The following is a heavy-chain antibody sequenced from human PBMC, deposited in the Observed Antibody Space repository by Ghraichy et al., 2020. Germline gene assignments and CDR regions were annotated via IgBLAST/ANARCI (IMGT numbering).Heavy chain of an antibody. V-gene: IGHV3-11*03. CDR1: GIINSDYY. D-gene: IGHD3-3*01. CDR3: ATGDNLWSRYSFDS. J-gene: IGHJ4*02. CDR2: VSRDITFT. Sequence: GGSLRLSCSASGIINSDYYMSWIRQAPGKGLEWVSYVSRDITFTNYADSVKGRFTITRDNAKNSMYLQMDNLRVEDTAVYYCATGDNLWSRYSFDSWGRGTLVTDSS.